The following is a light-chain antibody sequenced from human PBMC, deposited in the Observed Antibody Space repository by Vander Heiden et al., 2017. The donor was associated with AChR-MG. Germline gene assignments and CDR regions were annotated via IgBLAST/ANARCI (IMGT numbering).Light chain of an antibody. CDR3: LAYAGSYTLV. J-gene: IGLJ2*01. CDR1: SGNVGGDFK. CDR2: DVS. V-gene: IGLV2-11*01. Sequence: QSALTQPRSVSGSPGQSVPISFTGTSGNVGGDFKVSWYQHHQGRTPKLIIYDVSRRPSGVPDRFSGSKSGNTASLTISGLQAEDEADYFCLAYAGSYTLVFGGGTELTVL.